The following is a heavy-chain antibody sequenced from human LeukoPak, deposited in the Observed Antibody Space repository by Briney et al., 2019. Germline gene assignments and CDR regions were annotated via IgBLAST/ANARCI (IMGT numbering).Heavy chain of an antibody. Sequence: AGGSLRLSCAASGFTFSTYWMHWVRQAPGKGLVWVSRINTDGSSTYYADSVKGRFTISRDNAKNTLYLQMNSLKAEDTAVYYCAKGGWYPDFWGQGSLVTVSS. J-gene: IGHJ4*02. CDR2: INTDGSST. D-gene: IGHD6-19*01. CDR1: GFTFSTYW. V-gene: IGHV3-74*01. CDR3: AKGGWYPDF.